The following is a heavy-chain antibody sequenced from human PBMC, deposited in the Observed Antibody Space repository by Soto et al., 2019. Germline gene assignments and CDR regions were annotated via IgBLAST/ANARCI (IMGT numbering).Heavy chain of an antibody. J-gene: IGHJ3*02. CDR2: MNPNSGNT. CDR1: GYTFTSYD. V-gene: IGHV1-8*01. CDR3: ARGGYSGYDPWKEDAFDI. D-gene: IGHD5-12*01. Sequence: QVQLVQSGAEVKKPGASVKVSCKASGYTFTSYDINWVRQATGQGLEWMGWMNPNSGNTGYAQKCQCRVTMTRNTSISTAYMELSSLRSEDTAVYYCARGGYSGYDPWKEDAFDIWGQGTMVTVSS.